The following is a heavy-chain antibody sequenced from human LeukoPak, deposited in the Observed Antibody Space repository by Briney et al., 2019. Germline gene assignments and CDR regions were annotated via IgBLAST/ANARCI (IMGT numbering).Heavy chain of an antibody. CDR2: IYYSGST. V-gene: IGHV4-39*07. CDR1: GGSISSSSYY. D-gene: IGHD6-13*01. Sequence: SETLSLTCTVSGGSISSSSYYWGWIRQPPGKGLEWIGSIYYSGSTYYNPSLKSRVTISVDTSKNQFSLKLSSVTAADTAVYYCARGSSSWYGYGDSGAFDIWGQGTMVTVSS. CDR3: ARGSSSWYGYGDSGAFDI. J-gene: IGHJ3*02.